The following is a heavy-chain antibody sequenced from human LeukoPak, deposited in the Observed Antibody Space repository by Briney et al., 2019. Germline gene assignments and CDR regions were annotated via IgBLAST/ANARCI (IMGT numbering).Heavy chain of an antibody. CDR3: ATEAPGSYYFDY. V-gene: IGHV1-46*01. CDR1: GDTFTYYH. J-gene: IGHJ4*02. CDR2: VYVTGEIT. Sequence: GASVKVSCQASGDTFTYYHIHWVRQAPGQGVAWMGAVYVTGEITRNTQNFQGRVTMTRDPSTATVYMELTSLRSEDTAVYYCATEAPGSYYFDYWGQGVLVTVSS.